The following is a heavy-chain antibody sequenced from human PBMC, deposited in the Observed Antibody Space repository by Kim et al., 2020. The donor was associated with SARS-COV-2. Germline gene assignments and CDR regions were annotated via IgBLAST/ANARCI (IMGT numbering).Heavy chain of an antibody. J-gene: IGHJ4*02. CDR1: GFNFSTYG. CDR2: ISKDGSNK. V-gene: IGHV3-30*18. CDR3: AKGVCTSGPLCAYDCYLEY. Sequence: GGSLRLSCAASGFNFSTYGMHWVRQAPGKGPEWVAIISKDGSNKYYADSVKGRFTISRDNSKNTLFLQMDSLRTEDTAVYHCAKGVCTSGPLCAYDCYLEYWGQGTLVTVCS. D-gene: IGHD2-2*01.